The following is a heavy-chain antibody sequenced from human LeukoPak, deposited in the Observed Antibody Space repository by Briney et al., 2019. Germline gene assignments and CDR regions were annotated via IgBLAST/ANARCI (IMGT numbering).Heavy chain of an antibody. D-gene: IGHD6-19*01. CDR2: IYPGDSDT. CDR3: ATPIGFQWLLHY. Sequence: LGESLQISCQGSGYTFTSYWIGWVRQLPGKGLEWMGIIYPGDSDTRYSPSFQGQVTISADKSISTAYLQWSSLKASDTAMYYCATPIGFQWLLHYWGQGTLVTVSS. V-gene: IGHV5-51*01. CDR1: GYTFTSYW. J-gene: IGHJ4*02.